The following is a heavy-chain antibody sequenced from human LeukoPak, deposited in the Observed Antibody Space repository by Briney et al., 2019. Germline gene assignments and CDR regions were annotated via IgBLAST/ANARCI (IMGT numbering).Heavy chain of an antibody. V-gene: IGHV4-4*02. Sequence: PSETPSLTCAVSGGSISSSNWWSWVRQPPGKGLEWIGEICHSGSTNYNPSLKSRVTISVDKSKNQFSLKLSSVTAADTAVYYCARRISYFDWLFGGAAVDWFDPWGQGTLVTVSS. CDR1: GGSISSSNW. CDR2: ICHSGST. D-gene: IGHD3-9*01. J-gene: IGHJ5*02. CDR3: ARRISYFDWLFGGAAVDWFDP.